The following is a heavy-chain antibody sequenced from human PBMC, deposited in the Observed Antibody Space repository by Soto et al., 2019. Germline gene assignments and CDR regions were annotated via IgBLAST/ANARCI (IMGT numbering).Heavy chain of an antibody. J-gene: IGHJ6*02. V-gene: IGHV4-59*01. CDR3: ARIIRTLAWDGVDV. D-gene: IGHD3-10*01. CDR1: AGSISSYY. CDR2: IYNSGST. Sequence: QVQLQESGPGLVKASETLSLTCTVSAGSISSYYWGWIRQSPGKGLEWIGYIYNSGSTNYNPSLKSRLTMSVDTSMNQFSLKLSSVTAADTAVYYCARIIRTLAWDGVDVWGQGTRVTV.